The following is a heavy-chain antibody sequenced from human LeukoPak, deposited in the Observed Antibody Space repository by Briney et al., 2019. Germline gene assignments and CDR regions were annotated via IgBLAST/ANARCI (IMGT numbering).Heavy chain of an antibody. Sequence: SETLSLTCTVSGGFISSYYWSWIRQHAGKELEWIGRIHTSGSTLYNPSLKSRVTMSVDTSKNQFSLKLSSVTAADTAVYYCARGESGGSGRYYFDYWGQGTLVTVSS. CDR1: GGFISSYY. D-gene: IGHD3-10*01. J-gene: IGHJ4*02. V-gene: IGHV4-4*07. CDR3: ARGESGGSGRYYFDY. CDR2: IHTSGST.